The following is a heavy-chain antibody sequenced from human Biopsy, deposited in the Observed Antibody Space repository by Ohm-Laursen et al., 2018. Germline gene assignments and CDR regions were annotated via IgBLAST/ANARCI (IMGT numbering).Heavy chain of an antibody. CDR2: IYSGGNT. CDR1: GDSLTSGPEN. Sequence: SDTLSLTWPVSGDSLTSGPENWSWIRQSPGQGLEYIGFIYSGGNTNYNPSLKNRVTMSVDTSKNQFYLKLYSVTAADTAVYYCARGRRTSGWPYFDNWGQGALVIVSP. V-gene: IGHV4-61*01. J-gene: IGHJ4*02. D-gene: IGHD6-19*01. CDR3: ARGRRTSGWPYFDN.